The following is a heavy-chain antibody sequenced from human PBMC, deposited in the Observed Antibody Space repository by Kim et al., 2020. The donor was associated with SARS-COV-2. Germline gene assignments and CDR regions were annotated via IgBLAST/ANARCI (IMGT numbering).Heavy chain of an antibody. CDR3: ARVPGVPAYYNWFDP. CDR1: SGSITSYY. V-gene: IGHV4-59*13. CDR2: IYHRGYI. Sequence: SETLSLTCTVSSGSITSYYWSWIRQPPGKGLEWIGYIYHRGYIYYNPSLKSRVTMSVDTSKNQFSLKLSSVTAADTAVYYCARVPGVPAYYNWFDPWGQGTLVIVST. D-gene: IGHD3-16*01. J-gene: IGHJ5*02.